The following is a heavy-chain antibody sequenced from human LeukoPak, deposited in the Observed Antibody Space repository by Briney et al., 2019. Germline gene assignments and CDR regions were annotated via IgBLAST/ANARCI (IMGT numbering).Heavy chain of an antibody. J-gene: IGHJ4*02. Sequence: SETLSLTCTVSGGSISSSSYYWGWIRQPPGKGLEWIGSIYYSGSTYYNPSRKSRLTISVDTSKNQFSLKLSSVTAAATAVYYCVRVVATLVDYWGQGTLVTVSS. CDR3: VRVVATLVDY. D-gene: IGHD5-12*01. V-gene: IGHV4-39*01. CDR2: IYYSGST. CDR1: GGSISSSSYY.